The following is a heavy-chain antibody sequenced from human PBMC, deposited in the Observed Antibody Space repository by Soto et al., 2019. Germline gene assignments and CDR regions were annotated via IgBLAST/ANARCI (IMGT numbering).Heavy chain of an antibody. CDR1: GASIVSLDYY. D-gene: IGHD3-10*01. V-gene: IGHV4-30-4*01. Sequence: QVQLQESGPGLVRPSQTLSLTCTVSGASIVSLDYYWTWIGQPPGKGLEWIGHIYHTGATYYNPSLEGRVVMWVDTSNNQFSLKLSSVTAADTAVFYCARGAVVSLVRGVMGGNWFDPWGQGTLVTVSS. CDR3: ARGAVVSLVRGVMGGNWFDP. J-gene: IGHJ5*02. CDR2: IYHTGAT.